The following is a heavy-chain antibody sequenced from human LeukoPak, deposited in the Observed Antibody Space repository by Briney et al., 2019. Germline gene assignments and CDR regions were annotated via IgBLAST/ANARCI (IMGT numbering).Heavy chain of an antibody. Sequence: PGGSLRLSCAASGFTFDDYAMHWVRQAPGKGLEWVSGISWNSGSIGYADSVKGRFTISRDNAKNSLYLQMNSLRAEDTALYYCAKEGDGSGSYYDNWFDPWGQGTLVTVSS. CDR3: AKEGDGSGSYYDNWFDP. J-gene: IGHJ5*02. V-gene: IGHV3-9*01. CDR1: GFTFDDYA. D-gene: IGHD3-10*01. CDR2: ISWNSGSI.